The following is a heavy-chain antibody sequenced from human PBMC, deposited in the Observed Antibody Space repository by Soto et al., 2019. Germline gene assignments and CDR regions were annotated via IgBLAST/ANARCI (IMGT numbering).Heavy chain of an antibody. CDR1: GFTFSEYA. CDR2: FSTSGDPT. CDR3: AKDGVHWGRYDYSDS. D-gene: IGHD3-16*01. V-gene: IGHV3-23*01. J-gene: IGHJ4*02. Sequence: EVQLLQSGGGLVQPGGSLRLACEASGFTFSEYAMSWVRQAPGKGLEWVASFSTSGDPTSYAASVRGRFTISRDISTSTLFLQMTSLRADDTAIYYCAKDGVHWGRYDYSDSWGQGTLVTVSS.